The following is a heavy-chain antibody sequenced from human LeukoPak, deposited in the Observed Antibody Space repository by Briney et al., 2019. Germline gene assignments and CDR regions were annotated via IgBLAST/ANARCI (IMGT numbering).Heavy chain of an antibody. J-gene: IGHJ6*03. CDR1: GGSFSGYY. D-gene: IGHD3-10*01. CDR3: ARRVGRWFGERAYYYNYMDV. V-gene: IGHV4-34*01. CDR2: INHSRST. Sequence: PSETLSLTCAVYGGSFSGYYWTWIRQPPGKGLGWIGEINHSRSTKYSPSLKSRVTISVDTSKNQFSLKLSSVTAADTAVYYCARRVGRWFGERAYYYNYMDVWDKGTPVTISS.